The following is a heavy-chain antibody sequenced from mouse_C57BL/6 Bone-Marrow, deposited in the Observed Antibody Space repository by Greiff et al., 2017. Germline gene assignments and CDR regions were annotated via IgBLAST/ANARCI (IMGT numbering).Heavy chain of an antibody. Sequence: EVKLVESGGGLVQPGGSLKLSCAASGFTFSDYYMYWVRQTPEKRLEWVAYISNGGGSTYYPDTVKGRFTISRDNAKNTLYLQMSRLKSEDTAMYYCARQGWLLYDMDYWGQGTSVTVSS. V-gene: IGHV5-12*01. CDR1: GFTFSDYY. CDR3: ARQGWLLYDMDY. D-gene: IGHD2-3*01. J-gene: IGHJ4*01. CDR2: ISNGGGST.